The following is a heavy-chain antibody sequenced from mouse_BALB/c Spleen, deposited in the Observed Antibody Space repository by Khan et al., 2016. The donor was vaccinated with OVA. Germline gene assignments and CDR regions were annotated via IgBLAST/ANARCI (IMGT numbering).Heavy chain of an antibody. CDR3: TRGGGGDRFAY. J-gene: IGHJ3*01. Sequence: QVQLQQSGAELVRPGVSVKISCKGSGYTFTDFTMHWVKQSHAMSLEWIGVISTYYGDATYNQKFKDKATMTVDKSSRTAYMELARLTSEDSAIXCCTRGGGGDRFAYWRQGTLVTVSA. CDR1: GYTFTDFT. V-gene: IGHV1S137*01. CDR2: ISTYYGDA.